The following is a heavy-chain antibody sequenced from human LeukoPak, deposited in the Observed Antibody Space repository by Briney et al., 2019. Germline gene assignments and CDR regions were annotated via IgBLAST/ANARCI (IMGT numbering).Heavy chain of an antibody. CDR2: ISYDGSNK. CDR3: ARDYCSGGSCQLDY. J-gene: IGHJ4*02. V-gene: IGHV3-30-3*01. D-gene: IGHD2-15*01. CDR1: GFTFSSYA. Sequence: GGSLRLSCAAFGFTFSSYAMHWVRQAPGKGLEWVAVISYDGSNKYYADSVKGRFTISRDNSKNTLYPQMNSLRAEDTAVYYCARDYCSGGSCQLDYWGQGTLVTVSS.